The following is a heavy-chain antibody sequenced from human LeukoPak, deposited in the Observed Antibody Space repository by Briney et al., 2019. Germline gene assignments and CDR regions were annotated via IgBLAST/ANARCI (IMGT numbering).Heavy chain of an antibody. J-gene: IGHJ4*02. CDR3: ARQYDTVFAY. CDR1: GYTFSDYY. CDR2: INPNSGVT. Sequence: ASVKVSCKASGYTFSDYYMHWVRQAPGQGLEWMGWINPNSGVTNYARKFQGRVPMTRDTSISTAYMELSRVTSDDTAVYYCARQYDTVFAYWGQGTLVTVSS. D-gene: IGHD3-22*01. V-gene: IGHV1-2*02.